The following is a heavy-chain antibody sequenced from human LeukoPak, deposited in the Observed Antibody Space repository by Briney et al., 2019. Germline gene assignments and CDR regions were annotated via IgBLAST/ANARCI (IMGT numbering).Heavy chain of an antibody. J-gene: IGHJ4*02. Sequence: PGGSLRLSCAASGFTFSSYAMSWVRQAPGKGLEWVSAISGSGGSTYYADSVKGRFTISRDNSKNTLYLQMNSLRAEDTAVYYCAKDRRPETATMGDYFDYWGQGTLVTVSS. D-gene: IGHD5-24*01. CDR3: AKDRRPETATMGDYFDY. V-gene: IGHV3-23*01. CDR1: GFTFSSYA. CDR2: ISGSGGST.